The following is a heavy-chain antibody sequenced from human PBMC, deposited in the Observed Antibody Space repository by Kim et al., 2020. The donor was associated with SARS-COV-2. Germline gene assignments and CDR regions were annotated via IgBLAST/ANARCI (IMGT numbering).Heavy chain of an antibody. Sequence: ASVKVSCKASGYTFTSYYLHWVRQAPGQGLESMGIINPSGGSTSYSQKFQGRVTMTRDTSTSTVYMELSSLRSEDTAVYYCARSEGGSGSYYASFDYWGQGTLVTVSS. D-gene: IGHD3-10*01. V-gene: IGHV1-46*01. CDR1: GYTFTSYY. CDR3: ARSEGGSGSYYASFDY. J-gene: IGHJ4*02. CDR2: INPSGGST.